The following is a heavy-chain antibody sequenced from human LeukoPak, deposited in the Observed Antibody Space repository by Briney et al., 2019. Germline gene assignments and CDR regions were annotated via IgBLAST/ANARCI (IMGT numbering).Heavy chain of an antibody. V-gene: IGHV4-28*03. CDR2: IYYSGST. Sequence: PSDTLSLTCAVSDYSISSSNWWGWIRQPPGKGLEWMGYIYYSGSTYYNPSLKGRVTMSVDTSKNQFSLKLGSVTAADTAVYYCARGPRFCSSVSCFTSWFDPWGQGTLVTVSS. CDR1: DYSISSSNW. D-gene: IGHD2-2*02. CDR3: ARGPRFCSSVSCFTSWFDP. J-gene: IGHJ5*02.